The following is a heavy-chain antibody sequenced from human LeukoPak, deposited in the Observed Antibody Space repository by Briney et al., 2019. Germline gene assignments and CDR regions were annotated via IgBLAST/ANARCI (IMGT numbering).Heavy chain of an antibody. CDR3: ASGELIPAAPFDY. CDR1: GYSFTSYW. V-gene: IGHV5-51*01. D-gene: IGHD2-2*01. CDR2: IYPGDSDT. Sequence: GESLKISCKGSGYSFTSYWIGWVRQMPGKGLEWMGIIYPGDSDTRYSPSFQGQVTISADKSISTAYLQWSSLKASDTAMYYSASGELIPAAPFDYWGQGTLVTVSS. J-gene: IGHJ4*02.